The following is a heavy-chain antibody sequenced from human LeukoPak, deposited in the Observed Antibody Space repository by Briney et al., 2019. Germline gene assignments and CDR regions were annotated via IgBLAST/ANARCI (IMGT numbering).Heavy chain of an antibody. V-gene: IGHV3-30*18. D-gene: IGHD3-22*01. CDR2: ISYDGSNK. Sequence: GRSLRLSCAASGFSFSSYGMHWVRQASGKGLEWVAVISYDGSNKYYADSVKGRFTISRDNSKNTLYLQMNSLRAEDTAVYYCAKNAYYYDSSGYYPGDYWGQGTLVTVSS. CDR3: AKNAYYYDSSGYYPGDY. J-gene: IGHJ4*02. CDR1: GFSFSSYG.